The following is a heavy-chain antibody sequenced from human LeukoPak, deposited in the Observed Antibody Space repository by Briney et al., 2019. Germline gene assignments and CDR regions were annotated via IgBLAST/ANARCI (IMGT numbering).Heavy chain of an antibody. Sequence: SETLSLTCTVSGGSISSTAYYWDWIRQPPGKGLEWIGNVYYTGSTYYNPSLKSRVTISVDTSKNQFSLKLSSVTAADTAVYYCARKKRGEVEYFDYWGQGTLVTVSS. V-gene: IGHV4-39*01. CDR2: VYYTGST. D-gene: IGHD4-17*01. CDR3: ARKKRGEVEYFDY. CDR1: GGSISSTAYY. J-gene: IGHJ4*02.